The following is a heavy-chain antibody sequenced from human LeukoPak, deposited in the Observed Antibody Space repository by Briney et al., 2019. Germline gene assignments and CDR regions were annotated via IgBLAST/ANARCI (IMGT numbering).Heavy chain of an antibody. J-gene: IGHJ4*02. Sequence: PSETLSLTCAVYGGSFSGYYWSWIRQPPGKGMEWIGEMNHSESTNYNPSLKCRVTISVDTSKNQFSLKLTSVTAADTAVYYCARGGGYCSSTSCYPDDYWGQGTLVTVSS. V-gene: IGHV4-34*01. CDR3: ARGGGYCSSTSCYPDDY. CDR2: MNHSEST. D-gene: IGHD2-2*01. CDR1: GGSFSGYY.